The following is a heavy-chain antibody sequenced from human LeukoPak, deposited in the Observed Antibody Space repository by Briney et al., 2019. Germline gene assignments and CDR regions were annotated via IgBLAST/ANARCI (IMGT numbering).Heavy chain of an antibody. D-gene: IGHD3-9*01. J-gene: IGHJ4*02. V-gene: IGHV1-2*02. CDR3: LRYFVYFDY. CDR2: INTNTGDT. CDR1: GYTFTVYY. Sequence: ASVKLSCTASGYTFTVYYMHWVRQAPGPGHEWMGWINTNTGDTNNAQTSQGRVIMTWDTSITKAYLELSSLRSDDAATVYCLRYFVYFDYWGQGTLVTVSS.